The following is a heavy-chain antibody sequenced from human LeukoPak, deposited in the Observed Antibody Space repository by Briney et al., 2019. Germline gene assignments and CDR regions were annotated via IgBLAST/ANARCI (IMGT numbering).Heavy chain of an antibody. D-gene: IGHD6-19*01. J-gene: IGHJ5*02. Sequence: KPSETLSLTCTVSSGSINSYYWSWIRQPPGKGLEWIGYIYYTGNTNYNPSLKSRVTISVDTSKNQFSLKLCSVSAADTAVYYCARVAVAGDSFNWFDPWGQGTLVTVSS. CDR3: ARVAVAGDSFNWFDP. V-gene: IGHV4-59*01. CDR2: IYYTGNT. CDR1: SGSINSYY.